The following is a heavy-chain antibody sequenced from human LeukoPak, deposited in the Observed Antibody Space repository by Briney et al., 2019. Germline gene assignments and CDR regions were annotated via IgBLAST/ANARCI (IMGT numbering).Heavy chain of an antibody. CDR2: IYSGGST. CDR3: ARGDFWSGYYTGLY. V-gene: IGHV3-53*04. J-gene: IGHJ4*02. D-gene: IGHD3-3*01. Sequence: GGSLRLSCAASGFTVTTNYVSWVRQAPGKGLEWVSVIYSGGSTYYADSVKGRFTISRHNSKNTLYLQMDSLRDEDTAVYYCARGDFWSGYYTGLYWGQGTLVTVSS. CDR1: GFTVTTNY.